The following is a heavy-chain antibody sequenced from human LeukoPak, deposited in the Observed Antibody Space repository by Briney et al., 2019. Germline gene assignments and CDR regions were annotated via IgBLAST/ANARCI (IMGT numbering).Heavy chain of an antibody. CDR3: ARASLSKYAFDI. J-gene: IGHJ3*02. CDR1: GFTFSSYS. Sequence: PGGSLRFSCAASGFTFSSYSMNWVRQAPGKGLEWVSSISSSSSYIYYADSVKGRFTISRDNAKNSLYLQMNSLRAEDTAVYYCARASLSKYAFDIWGQGTMVTVSS. CDR2: ISSSSSYI. V-gene: IGHV3-21*06.